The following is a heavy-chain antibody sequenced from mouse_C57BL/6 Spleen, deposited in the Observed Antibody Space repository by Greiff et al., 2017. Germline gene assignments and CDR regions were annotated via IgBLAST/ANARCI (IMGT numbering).Heavy chain of an antibody. CDR3: ARSEGSGGDY. J-gene: IGHJ2*01. CDR1: GYTFTDYE. V-gene: IGHV1-15*01. CDR2: IDPETGGT. Sequence: QVQLQQSGAELVRPGASVTLSCKASGYTFTDYEMHWVKQTPVHGLEWIGAIDPETGGTAYNQKFKGKAILTADKSSSTAYMELRSLTSEDSAVYYCARSEGSGGDYWGQGTTLTVSS. D-gene: IGHD3-2*02.